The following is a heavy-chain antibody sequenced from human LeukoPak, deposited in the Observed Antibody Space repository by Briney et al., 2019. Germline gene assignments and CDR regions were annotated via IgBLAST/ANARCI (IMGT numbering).Heavy chain of an antibody. Sequence: GGSLRLSCAGSGFTFDSFAMSWIRQAPGKGLEWVSAISGSGGSTYYADSVKGRFTISRDNAKNSLYLQMNSLRAEDTAVYYCATYSSSRFNYYFDYWGQGTLVTVSS. CDR2: ISGSGGST. D-gene: IGHD6-13*01. CDR3: ATYSSSRFNYYFDY. CDR1: GFTFDSFA. J-gene: IGHJ4*02. V-gene: IGHV3-23*01.